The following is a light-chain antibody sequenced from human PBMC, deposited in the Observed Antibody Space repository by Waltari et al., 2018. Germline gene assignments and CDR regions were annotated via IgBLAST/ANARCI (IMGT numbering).Light chain of an antibody. CDR3: AAWDDNLTGPL. V-gene: IGLV1-47*01. CDR1: SSNTGGNF. J-gene: IGLJ3*02. CDR2: KNN. Sequence: SVLTQPPSASGTPGQTVTIPCSGRSSNTGGNFVYWYQQLPGMAPQLPTYKNNQRPSGVPDRFSGSKSGTSASLAISGLRSDDEAEYYCAAWDDNLTGPLFGGGTKVTVL.